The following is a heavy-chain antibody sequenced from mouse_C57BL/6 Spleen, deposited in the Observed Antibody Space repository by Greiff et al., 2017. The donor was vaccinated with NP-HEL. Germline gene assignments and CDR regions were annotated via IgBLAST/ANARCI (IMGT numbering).Heavy chain of an antibody. CDR3: ARIGYDDYYAMDY. Sequence: QVQLQQPGAELVRPGSSVKLSCKASGYTFTSYWMHWVKQRPIQGLEWIGNIDPSDSETHYNQKFKDKATLTVDKSSSTAYMQLSSLTSEDSVVYYCARIGYDDYYAMDYWGQGTSVTVSS. CDR2: IDPSDSET. CDR1: GYTFTSYW. J-gene: IGHJ4*01. V-gene: IGHV1-52*01. D-gene: IGHD2-2*01.